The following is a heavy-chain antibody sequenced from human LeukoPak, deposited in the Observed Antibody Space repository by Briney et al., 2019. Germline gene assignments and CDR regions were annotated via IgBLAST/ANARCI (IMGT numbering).Heavy chain of an antibody. D-gene: IGHD1-26*01. J-gene: IGHJ4*02. Sequence: GGSLRLSCAASGFTFSSYGMHWVRQAPGKGLEWVAVISYDGSNKYYADSVKGRFTISRDNSKNTLYLQMNSLRAEDTAVYYCAKGGNSGSYLDYFDYWGQGTLVTVSS. CDR1: GFTFSSYG. CDR3: AKGGNSGSYLDYFDY. V-gene: IGHV3-30*18. CDR2: ISYDGSNK.